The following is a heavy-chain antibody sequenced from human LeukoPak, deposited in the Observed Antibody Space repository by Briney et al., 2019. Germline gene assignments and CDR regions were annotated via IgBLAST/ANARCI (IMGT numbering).Heavy chain of an antibody. CDR1: GGSISSYY. J-gene: IGHJ4*02. CDR2: IYYSGST. CDR3: ARDYPETGDPVALL. Sequence: PSETLSLTCTVSGGSISSYYWSWIRQPPGKGLEWIGYIYYSGSTNYNPSLKSRVTISVDTSKNQFSLKLSSVTAADTAVYYCARDYPETGDPVALLWGQGTLVTVSS. D-gene: IGHD4-17*01. V-gene: IGHV4-59*01.